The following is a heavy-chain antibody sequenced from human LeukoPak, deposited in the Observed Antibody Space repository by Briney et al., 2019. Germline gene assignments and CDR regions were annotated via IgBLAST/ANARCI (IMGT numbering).Heavy chain of an antibody. CDR2: ISYDGSNK. J-gene: IGHJ4*02. V-gene: IGHV3-30*03. Sequence: PGRSLRLSCAASGFTFSSYGMHWVRQAPGKGLEWVAVISYDGSNKYYADSVKGRFTISRDNSKNTLYLQMNSLRAEDTAVYYCARGLGPSETQLDTIMGYWGQGTLVTVSS. CDR3: ARGLGPSETQLDTIMGY. D-gene: IGHD5-18*01. CDR1: GFTFSSYG.